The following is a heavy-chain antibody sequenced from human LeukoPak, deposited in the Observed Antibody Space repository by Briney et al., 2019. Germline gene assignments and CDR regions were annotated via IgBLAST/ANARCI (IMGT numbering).Heavy chain of an antibody. J-gene: IGHJ4*02. CDR2: ISSSSSYI. CDR3: ARDDSNGFADY. V-gene: IGHV3-21*01. CDR1: GFTFSSYS. Sequence: PGGSLRLSCAASGFTFSSYSMNWVRQAPGKGLEWVSSISSSSSYIYYADSVKGRFTISRDNAKNSLYLQMNSLGAEDTAVYYCARDDSNGFADYWGQGTLVTVSS. D-gene: IGHD5-18*01.